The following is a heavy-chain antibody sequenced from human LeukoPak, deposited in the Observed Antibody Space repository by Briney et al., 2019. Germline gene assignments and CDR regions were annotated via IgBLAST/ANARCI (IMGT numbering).Heavy chain of an antibody. Sequence: GGSLRLSCAASGFTFSNYWMTWVRQAPGKGLEWVANIKEEGSEKYYVDSVKGRFTISRDNAKNSLYLQMNSLRAEETAVYYCASFRRDGYNYWGQGTLVTVSS. J-gene: IGHJ4*02. D-gene: IGHD5-24*01. CDR1: GFTFSNYW. CDR3: ASFRRDGYNY. CDR2: IKEEGSEK. V-gene: IGHV3-7*01.